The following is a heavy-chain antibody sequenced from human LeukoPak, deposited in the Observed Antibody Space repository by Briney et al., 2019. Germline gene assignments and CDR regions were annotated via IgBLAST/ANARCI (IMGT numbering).Heavy chain of an antibody. Sequence: GGSLRLSCAASGFTFSSYSMNWVRQAPGKGLEWVSYISSSSSTIYYADSVKGRFTISRDNAKNSLYLQMNSLRAEDTAVYYCARGVGNRELVVQTLDYWGQGTLVTVSS. J-gene: IGHJ4*02. CDR3: ARGVGNRELVVQTLDY. D-gene: IGHD2-2*01. V-gene: IGHV3-48*01. CDR1: GFTFSSYS. CDR2: ISSSSSTI.